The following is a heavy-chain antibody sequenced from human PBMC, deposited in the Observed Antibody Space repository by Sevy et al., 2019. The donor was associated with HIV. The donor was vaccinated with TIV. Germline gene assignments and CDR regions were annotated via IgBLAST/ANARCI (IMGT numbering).Heavy chain of an antibody. V-gene: IGHV3-73*01. CDR2: IRSKDATYAT. CDR3: ARREDFFSQREEHSFHL. Sequence: QLGGSLRLSCAASGLRFSESAIHWVRHTSGKGLEWVGRIRSKDATYATAYAASVIGRFTLSRDDSKNMAFLQMNSLKTEDTAIYYCARREDFFSQREEHSFHLWGQGTMVTVSS. CDR1: GLRFSESA. D-gene: IGHD3-3*01. J-gene: IGHJ3*01.